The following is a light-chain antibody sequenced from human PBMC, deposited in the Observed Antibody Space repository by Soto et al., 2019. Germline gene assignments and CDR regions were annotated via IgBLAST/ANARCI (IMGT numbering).Light chain of an antibody. CDR2: DVS. J-gene: IGLJ1*01. Sequence: QSALTQPASVSGSPGQSITISCTGANSDIGNYDFVSWYRQHPGEAPKVLIFDVSNRPSGISNRFSGSKSGNTASLTIYGLQAEDEADYFCSSYTSTSSFHVFGTGTKVTVL. V-gene: IGLV2-14*03. CDR1: NSDIGNYDF. CDR3: SSYTSTSSFHV.